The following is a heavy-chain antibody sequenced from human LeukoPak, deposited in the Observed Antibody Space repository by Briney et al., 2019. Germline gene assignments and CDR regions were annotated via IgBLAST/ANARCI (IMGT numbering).Heavy chain of an antibody. CDR3: ARGPHTGVNYYDSSGYYY. D-gene: IGHD3-22*01. CDR1: GGSFSGYY. J-gene: IGHJ4*02. CDR2: INHSGST. V-gene: IGHV4-34*01. Sequence: PSETLSLTCAVYGGSFSGYYWSWIRQPPGKGLEWIGEINHSGSTNYNPSLKSRVTISVDTSKNQFSLKLSSVTAADTAVYYCARGPHTGVNYYDSSGYYYWGQGTLSPSPQ.